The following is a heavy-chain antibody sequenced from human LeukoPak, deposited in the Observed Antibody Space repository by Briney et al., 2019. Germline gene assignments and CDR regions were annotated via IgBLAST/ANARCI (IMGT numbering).Heavy chain of an antibody. D-gene: IGHD1-26*01. CDR1: GFSFTSYW. CDR2: IYPGDSTT. V-gene: IGHV5-51*01. Sequence: GESLKISCKGSGFSFTSYWIGWVRQMPGKGLEWMGIIYPGDSTTRYSPSFQGQVTISADKPITTAYLQWSSLKASDTAMYYCARLSRSGSYYSRYLDYWGHGTLVTVSS. CDR3: ARLSRSGSYYSRYLDY. J-gene: IGHJ4*01.